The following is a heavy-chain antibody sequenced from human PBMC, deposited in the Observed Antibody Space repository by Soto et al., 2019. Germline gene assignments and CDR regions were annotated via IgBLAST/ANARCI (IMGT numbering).Heavy chain of an antibody. D-gene: IGHD2-8*02. Sequence: PSETLSLTCTVSGGSISSSGYYWGWIRQPPGKGLEWIGTIYYSGSTYYNPSLKSRVTISVDTSKNQFSLKLTSVTAADTAVYYCARDKITGLFEYWGQGTLVTVSS. V-gene: IGHV4-39*02. CDR2: IYYSGST. CDR1: GGSISSSGYY. J-gene: IGHJ4*02. CDR3: ARDKITGLFEY.